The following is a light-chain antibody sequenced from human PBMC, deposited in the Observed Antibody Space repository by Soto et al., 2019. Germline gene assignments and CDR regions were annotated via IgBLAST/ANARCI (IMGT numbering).Light chain of an antibody. Sequence: QSALTQPASVSGSPGQSITISCTGTSSDFGVYNYVSWYQQHPGKAPKYLIYEVSNRPSGVSDRFSGSKSGTTASLTISGLQAEDEADYYCSSYTTTDPYVFGTGTQLTVL. CDR2: EVS. CDR3: SSYTTTDPYV. V-gene: IGLV2-14*01. CDR1: SSDFGVYNY. J-gene: IGLJ1*01.